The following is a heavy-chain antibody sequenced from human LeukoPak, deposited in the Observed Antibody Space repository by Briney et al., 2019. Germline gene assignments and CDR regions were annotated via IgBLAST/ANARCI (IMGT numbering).Heavy chain of an antibody. J-gene: IGHJ5*02. CDR2: ISSSSSTI. D-gene: IGHD3-10*01. CDR3: ARNFYGSGSYYNGGLWFDP. V-gene: IGHV3-48*01. Sequence: PSETLSLTCTVSGGSISSSSYYWGWIRQPPGKGLEWVSYISSSSSTIYYADSVKGRFTISRDNAKNSLYLQMNSLRAEDTAVYYCARNFYGSGSYYNGGLWFDPWGQGTLVTVSS. CDR1: GGSISSSS.